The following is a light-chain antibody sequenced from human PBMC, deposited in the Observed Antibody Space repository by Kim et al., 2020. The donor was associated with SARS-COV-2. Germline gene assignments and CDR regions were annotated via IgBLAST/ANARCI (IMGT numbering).Light chain of an antibody. V-gene: IGLV4-69*01. CDR2: VNSNGRH. Sequence: ASFKLTCALGSGHGNSASAWHQRRPREGPRYLMKVNSNGRHKYMDGVPDRFSGSSSGAERYLTISSLQSEDEADYYCQTWGTGIVVFGGGTQLTVL. J-gene: IGLJ2*01. CDR3: QTWGTGIVV. CDR1: SGHGNSA.